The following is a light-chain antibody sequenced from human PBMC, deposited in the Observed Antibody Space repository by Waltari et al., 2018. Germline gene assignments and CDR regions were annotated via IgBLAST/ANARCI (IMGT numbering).Light chain of an antibody. Sequence: DIQMTQSPSSLSASVGDRVTITCRASQSISSYLNGYQQKPGKAPKLLIYAASHLQSGVPSRFSGSGSATDFTLTISSLQPEDFATYYCQQSYSTPPYTFGQGTSLAIK. V-gene: IGKV1-39*01. CDR2: AAS. CDR1: QSISSY. J-gene: IGKJ2*01. CDR3: QQSYSTPPYT.